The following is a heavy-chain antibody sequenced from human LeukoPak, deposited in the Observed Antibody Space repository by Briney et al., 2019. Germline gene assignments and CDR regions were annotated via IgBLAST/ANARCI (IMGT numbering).Heavy chain of an antibody. CDR1: GYSISSGYY. D-gene: IGHD5-18*01. Sequence: SETLSLTCTVSGYSISSGYYWGWIRQPPGKGLEWIGSIYHSGSTYYNPSLKSRVTISVDTSKNQFSLKLSSVTAADTAVYYCASISGYSYGNSDYWGQGTLVTVSS. CDR3: ASISGYSYGNSDY. CDR2: IYHSGST. J-gene: IGHJ4*02. V-gene: IGHV4-38-2*02.